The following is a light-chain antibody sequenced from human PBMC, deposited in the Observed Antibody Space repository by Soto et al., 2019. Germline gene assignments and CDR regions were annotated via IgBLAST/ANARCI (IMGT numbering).Light chain of an antibody. J-gene: IGKJ5*01. CDR2: AAS. CDR1: QSISSW. V-gene: IGKV1-39*01. Sequence: DIQMTQTPSSLSGYLGERFSMTFRASQSISSWLAWYQQKPGKAPKLLIYAASSLQRGVPSTFSGGGSGTDFTLTISSLQPEDFATYYCQQSYSSITFGQGTRLEI. CDR3: QQSYSSIT.